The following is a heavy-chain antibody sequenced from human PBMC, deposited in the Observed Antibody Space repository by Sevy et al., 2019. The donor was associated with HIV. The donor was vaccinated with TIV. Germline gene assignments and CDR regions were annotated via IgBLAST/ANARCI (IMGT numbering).Heavy chain of an antibody. J-gene: IGHJ5*02. CDR3: ARAAGWFYA. CDR1: GFTFNDYN. V-gene: IGHV3-11*01. Sequence: GGSLRLSCAASGFTFNDYNLSWIRQAPGKGLEWVSYISTSTSTTTIYYADSVKGRFTISRDNAKNSIYLQMNSLRVDDTAVYYCARAAGWFYAWGQGTLVTVSS. CDR2: ISTSTSTTTI.